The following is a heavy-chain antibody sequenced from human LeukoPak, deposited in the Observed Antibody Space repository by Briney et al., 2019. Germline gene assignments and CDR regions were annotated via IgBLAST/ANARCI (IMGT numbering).Heavy chain of an antibody. J-gene: IGHJ4*02. CDR3: ARRLGYTGACDY. Sequence: GGSLRLSCAGSGFTFSSYWMNWLRQAPGKGLEWVANIKEDGTQKYYVDSVEGRFTISRDNAKNSLYLQMNSLRAEDTAVYFWARRLGYTGACDYWGQGSLVIVSS. CDR2: IKEDGTQK. CDR1: GFTFSSYW. V-gene: IGHV3-7*01. D-gene: IGHD5-12*01.